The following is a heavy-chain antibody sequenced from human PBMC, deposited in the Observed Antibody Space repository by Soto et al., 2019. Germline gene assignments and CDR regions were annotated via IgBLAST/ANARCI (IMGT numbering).Heavy chain of an antibody. CDR3: ARGGDWQFDY. V-gene: IGHV4-4*02. J-gene: IGHJ4*02. CDR2: IHHSGRT. Sequence: QVQLQESGPGLVKPSGTLSLTCAVSGDSISSDKWWSWVRQPPGKGLEWIGEIHHSGRTNYNPSPQSRVTILVEKSKNQVSLELSSMTAADTAVYYCARGGDWQFDYWGQGTLVTVSS. D-gene: IGHD2-21*02. CDR1: GDSISSDKW.